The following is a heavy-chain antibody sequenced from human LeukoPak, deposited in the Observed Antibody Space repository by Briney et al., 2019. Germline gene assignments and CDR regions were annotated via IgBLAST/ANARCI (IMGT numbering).Heavy chain of an antibody. V-gene: IGHV3-21*01. J-gene: IGHJ4*02. CDR3: ARGRYDFWSGYSPPFDY. CDR1: GFTFSSYS. Sequence: PGESLRLSCAASGFTFSSYSMNWVRQAPGKGLEWVSSISSSSSYIYYADSVKGRFTISRDNAKNSLYLQMNSLRAEDTAVYYCARGRYDFWSGYSPPFDYWGQGTLVTVST. D-gene: IGHD3-3*01. CDR2: ISSSSSYI.